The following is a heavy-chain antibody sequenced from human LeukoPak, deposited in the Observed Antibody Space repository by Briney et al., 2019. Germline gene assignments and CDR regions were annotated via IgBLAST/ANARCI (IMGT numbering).Heavy chain of an antibody. V-gene: IGHV3-48*03. J-gene: IGHJ4*02. D-gene: IGHD3-10*01. CDR1: GVTFSASG. Sequence: QPGGALRLSCAVSGVTFSASGMNWVRQAPGKGLEWISYIDSSGSTIYYADSVKGRFTISRDNAKNSLYLQMNSLRAEDTAVYYCARDRLLLWIPTTDYWGQGTLVTVSS. CDR3: ARDRLLLWIPTTDY. CDR2: IDSSGSTI.